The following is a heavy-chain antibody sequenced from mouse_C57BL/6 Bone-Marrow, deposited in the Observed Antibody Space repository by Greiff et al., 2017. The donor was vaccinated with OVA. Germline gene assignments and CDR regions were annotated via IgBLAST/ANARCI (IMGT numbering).Heavy chain of an antibody. CDR1: GYAFSSYW. CDR3: ARDYYGTLDAMDY. Sequence: VQLQQSGAELVKPGASVKISCKASGYAFSSYWMNWVKQRPGKGLEWIGQIYPGDGDTNYNGKFKGKATLTADKSSSTAYMQLSSLTSEDSAVYFCARDYYGTLDAMDYWGQGTSVTVSS. CDR2: IYPGDGDT. D-gene: IGHD1-1*01. V-gene: IGHV1-80*01. J-gene: IGHJ4*01.